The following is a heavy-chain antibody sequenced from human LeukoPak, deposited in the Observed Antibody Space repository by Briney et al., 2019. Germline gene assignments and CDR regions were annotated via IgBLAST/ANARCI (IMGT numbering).Heavy chain of an antibody. Sequence: GGSLRPSCEVPGFTFSRSAMSWVRQAPGKGLEWVSGISISGETTYYADSVQGRFTISRDNSKNTVYLQMYSLRAEDAAVYYCAKEEVPNDYWGQGTLVTVSS. D-gene: IGHD2-2*01. CDR1: GFTFSRSA. CDR2: ISISGETT. J-gene: IGHJ4*02. CDR3: AKEEVPNDY. V-gene: IGHV3-23*01.